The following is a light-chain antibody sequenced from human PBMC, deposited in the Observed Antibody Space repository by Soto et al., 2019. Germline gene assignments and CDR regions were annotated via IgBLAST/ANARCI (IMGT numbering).Light chain of an antibody. CDR2: GAS. Sequence: DIVLTQSPGTLSLSPGKRATLSCRASQSVSSSYLAWYQQRPGQAPRLLIYGASSRATGIPDRFSGGGSGTDFTLTISRLEPEDFAVYYCQQFTSYPLTFGGGTKVDIK. V-gene: IGKV3-20*01. CDR3: QQFTSYPLT. CDR1: QSVSSSY. J-gene: IGKJ4*01.